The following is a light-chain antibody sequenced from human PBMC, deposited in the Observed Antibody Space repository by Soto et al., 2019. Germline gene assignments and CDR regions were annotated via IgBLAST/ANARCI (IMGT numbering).Light chain of an antibody. CDR1: QSVSTY. CDR2: DAS. V-gene: IGKV3-11*01. Sequence: EVLLTQSPATLSLSPGERATLSCRASQSVSTYLAWYQQKPGQAPRLLIYDASDRATGIPARFSGSGSGTDFNLTISSLEPEDFAVYYCQQRSNWPTFGPGTKVDIK. J-gene: IGKJ3*01. CDR3: QQRSNWPT.